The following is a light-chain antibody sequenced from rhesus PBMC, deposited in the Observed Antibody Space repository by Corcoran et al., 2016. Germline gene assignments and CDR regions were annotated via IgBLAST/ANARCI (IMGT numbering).Light chain of an antibody. CDR2: SAY. V-gene: IGKV3-40*03. CDR1: ESVGSY. J-gene: IGKJ4*01. CDR3: QQYNDLLPT. Sequence: EIVMTQSPATLSLSPGETATLSCRASESVGSYFAWYQQKPGPAPKLLVHSAYFKATGIPDRFSGSGSRTEFTLTISSLEPEDVGVYNCQQYNDLLPTFGGGTKVEIK.